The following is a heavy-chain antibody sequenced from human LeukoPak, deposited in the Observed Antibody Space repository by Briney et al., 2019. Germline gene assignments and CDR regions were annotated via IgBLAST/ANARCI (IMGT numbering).Heavy chain of an antibody. CDR2: TSYDGSNK. D-gene: IGHD3-9*01. CDR1: GFTFSSYG. Sequence: GGSLRLSCAASGFTFSSYGMHWVRQAPGKGLEWVAVTSYDGSNKYYADSVKGRFTISRDNSKNTLYLQMNSLRAEDTAVYYCAKDTATYYDILTGYYSDYWGQGTLVTVSS. J-gene: IGHJ4*02. CDR3: AKDTATYYDILTGYYSDY. V-gene: IGHV3-30*18.